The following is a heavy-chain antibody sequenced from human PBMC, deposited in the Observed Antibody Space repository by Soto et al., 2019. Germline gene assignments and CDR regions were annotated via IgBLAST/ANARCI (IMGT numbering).Heavy chain of an antibody. CDR2: ISAYSGGT. V-gene: IGHV1-2*02. J-gene: IGHJ4*02. CDR1: VYTKSVDL. Sequence: LVNGACKTFVYTKSVDLVGWGSLKPGQRLEWMGWISAYSGGTNYAQKFQGRVTMTRDTSISTAYMELSRLRSEDTAVYYCARPISDSNVAASGYWGKGTLVTVSS. CDR3: ARPISDSNVAASGY. D-gene: IGHD6-25*01.